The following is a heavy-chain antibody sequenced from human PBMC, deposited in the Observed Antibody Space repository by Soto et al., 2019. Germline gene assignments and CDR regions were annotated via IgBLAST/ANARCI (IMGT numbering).Heavy chain of an antibody. CDR2: IYYTGGT. Sequence: SETLSVTCTVSGVSINNYYWTWIRQPPGKRLEWIGAIYYTGGTTYNPSLRSRVTFSVDTSKNQFSLSLTSVTAADTAVYFCAKVVSGSQLDYWGQGTLVTVSS. D-gene: IGHD6-13*01. V-gene: IGHV4-59*01. J-gene: IGHJ4*02. CDR3: AKVVSGSQLDY. CDR1: GVSINNYY.